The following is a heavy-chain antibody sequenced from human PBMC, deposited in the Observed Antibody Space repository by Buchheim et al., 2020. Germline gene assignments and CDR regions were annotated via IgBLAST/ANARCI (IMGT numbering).Heavy chain of an antibody. D-gene: IGHD4-17*01. CDR3: AKDQYGDHEGGMDV. J-gene: IGHJ6*02. CDR2: ISFDGTKK. V-gene: IGHV3-30*18. CDR1: GFTFRTYG. Sequence: QVQLVESGGGVVQPGRSLRLSCAASGFTFRTYGMNWVRQAPGKGLEWVGVISFDGTKKYYAESVKGRFTISRDNSKNILYLQVDSLRGEDTAVYYCAKDQYGDHEGGMDVWGQGTT.